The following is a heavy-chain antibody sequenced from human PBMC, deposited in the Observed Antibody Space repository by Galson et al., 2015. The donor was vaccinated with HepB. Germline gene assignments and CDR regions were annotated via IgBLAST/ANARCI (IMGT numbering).Heavy chain of an antibody. CDR1: GFTVSSNY. Sequence: SLRLSCAASGFTVSSNYMSWVRQAPGKGLEWVSVIYSGGSTYYADSVKGRFTISRGNSKNTLYLQMNSLRAEDTAVYYCARIILRGDWFDPWGQGTLVTVSS. J-gene: IGHJ5*02. V-gene: IGHV3-66*01. CDR3: ARIILRGDWFDP. D-gene: IGHD3-10*01. CDR2: IYSGGST.